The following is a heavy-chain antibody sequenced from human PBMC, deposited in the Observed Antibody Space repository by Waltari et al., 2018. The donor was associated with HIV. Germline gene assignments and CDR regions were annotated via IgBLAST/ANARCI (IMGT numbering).Heavy chain of an antibody. D-gene: IGHD1-26*01. V-gene: IGHV1-69*06. CDR1: GGTFSSYA. CDR2: IIPIFGTA. Sequence: QVQLVQSGAEVKKPGSSVKVSCKASGGTFSSYAISWVRQAPGQGLEWMGGIIPIFGTANYAQKFQGRGTITADKSTSTAYMELSSLRSEDTAVYYCARDSPNIVGATRVDYYGMDVWGQGTTVTVSS. J-gene: IGHJ6*02. CDR3: ARDSPNIVGATRVDYYGMDV.